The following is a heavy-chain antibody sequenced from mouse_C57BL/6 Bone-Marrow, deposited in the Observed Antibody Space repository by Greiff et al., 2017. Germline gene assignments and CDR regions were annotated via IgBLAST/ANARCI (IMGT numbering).Heavy chain of an antibody. CDR1: GYTFTDYY. J-gene: IGHJ4*01. Sequence: VQLQQSGAELVRPGASVKLSCKASGYTFTDYYINWVKQRPGQGLEWIARIYPGSGNTYYNEKFKGKATLTAEKSSSTAYMQLSSLTSEDSAVYFCARATTVVATRAMDYWGQGTSVTVSS. CDR2: IYPGSGNT. V-gene: IGHV1-76*01. CDR3: ARATTVVATRAMDY. D-gene: IGHD1-1*01.